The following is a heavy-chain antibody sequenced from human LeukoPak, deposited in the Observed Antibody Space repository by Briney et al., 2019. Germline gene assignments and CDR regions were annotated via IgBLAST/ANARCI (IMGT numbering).Heavy chain of an antibody. CDR3: ARVEMAAAGTSFDY. D-gene: IGHD6-13*01. J-gene: IGHJ4*02. V-gene: IGHV3-48*01. CDR1: GFTFSSYN. Sequence: GGSLSLSCAASGFTFSSYNMNWVRQAPGKGLEWVAYIRSTSSTIYYADSVKGRFTISRDNAKNSLYLQMNCLRADDTAVYYCARVEMAAAGTSFDYWGQGTLVTVSS. CDR2: IRSTSSTI.